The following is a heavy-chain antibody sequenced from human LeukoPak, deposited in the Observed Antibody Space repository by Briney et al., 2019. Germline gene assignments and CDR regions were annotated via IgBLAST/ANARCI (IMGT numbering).Heavy chain of an antibody. CDR2: TTHSGITT. V-gene: IGHV3-11*04. D-gene: IGHD2-15*01. CDR3: ARHSGGIDY. CDR1: GFSFTDYD. J-gene: IGHJ4*02. Sequence: GGSLRLSCTASGFSFTDYDMNWVRQAPGKGLEWVSHTTHSGITTHYADSVKGRFTISRDNPKNSLYLQMNSLRAEDTAVYYCARHSGGIDYWGQGTLVTVSS.